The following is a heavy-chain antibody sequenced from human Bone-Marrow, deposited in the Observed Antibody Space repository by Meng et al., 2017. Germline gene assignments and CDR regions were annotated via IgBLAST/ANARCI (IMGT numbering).Heavy chain of an antibody. Sequence: SLKISCTASGFTFGDYAMSWFRQAPGKGLEWVGFIRSKAYGGTTEYAASVKGRFTISRDDSKSIAYLQMNSLKTEDTAVYYCTRVDYYDSSGYYHSAEYFQHWGQGTLVTVSS. V-gene: IGHV3-49*03. CDR3: TRVDYYDSSGYYHSAEYFQH. CDR2: IRSKAYGGTT. J-gene: IGHJ1*01. CDR1: GFTFGDYA. D-gene: IGHD3-22*01.